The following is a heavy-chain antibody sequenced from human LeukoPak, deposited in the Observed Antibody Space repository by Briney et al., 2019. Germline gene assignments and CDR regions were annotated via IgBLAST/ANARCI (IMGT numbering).Heavy chain of an antibody. CDR1: GFTFSSYS. J-gene: IGHJ4*02. CDR3: ARDPADCSSTSCYTRRFDY. D-gene: IGHD2-2*02. Sequence: GGSLRLSCAASGFTFSSYSMNWVRQAPGKGLGWVSSISSSSSYIYYADSVKGRFTISRDNAKNSLYLQMNSLRAEDTAVYYCARDPADCSSTSCYTRRFDYWGQGTLVTVSS. CDR2: ISSSSSYI. V-gene: IGHV3-21*01.